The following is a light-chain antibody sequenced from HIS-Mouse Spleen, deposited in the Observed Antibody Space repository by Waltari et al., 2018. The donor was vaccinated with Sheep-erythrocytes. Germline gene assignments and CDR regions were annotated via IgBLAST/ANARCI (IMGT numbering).Light chain of an antibody. V-gene: IGLV2-23*01. CDR3: CSYAGSSTPWV. Sequence: QSALTQPASMSGSPGPSITISCTGTSSDVGRYNLVSWYQQHPGKAPKLMIYEGSKRPSGVSNRFSGSKSGNTASLTISGLQAEDEADYYCCSYAGSSTPWVFGGGTKLTVL. CDR2: EGS. CDR1: SSDVGRYNL. J-gene: IGLJ3*02.